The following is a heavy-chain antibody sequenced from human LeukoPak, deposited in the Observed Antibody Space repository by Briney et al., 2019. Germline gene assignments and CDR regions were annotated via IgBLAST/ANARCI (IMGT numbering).Heavy chain of an antibody. CDR1: GYTLTELS. V-gene: IGHV1-18*01. J-gene: IGHJ3*02. CDR2: ISAYNGNT. CDR3: ARDRVVPAAIDDAFDI. Sequence: ASVKVSCKVSGYTLTELSMHWVRQAPGKGLEWMGWISAYNGNTNYAQKLQGRVTMTTDTSTSTAYMELRSLRSDDTAVYYCARDRVVPAAIDDAFDIWGQGTMVTVSS. D-gene: IGHD2-2*02.